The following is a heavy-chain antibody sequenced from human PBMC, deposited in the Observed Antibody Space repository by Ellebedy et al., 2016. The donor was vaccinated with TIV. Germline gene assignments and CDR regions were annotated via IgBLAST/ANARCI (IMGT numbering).Heavy chain of an antibody. D-gene: IGHD3/OR15-3a*01. V-gene: IGHV3-23*01. J-gene: IGHJ4*02. CDR2: ISANGGTT. CDR3: ARRSTDFAFDS. Sequence: PGGSLRLSCAASGFTFSTYPLTRVRQPPGKGLEWISFISANGGTTYYADSVKCRFTISRDNSKNTLFLQMGNLRAEATSVYFCARRSTDFAFDSWGQGTLVTVSS. CDR1: GFTFSTYP.